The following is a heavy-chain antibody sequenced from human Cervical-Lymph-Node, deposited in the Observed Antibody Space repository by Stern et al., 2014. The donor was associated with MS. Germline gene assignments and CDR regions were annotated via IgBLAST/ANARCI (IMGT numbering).Heavy chain of an antibody. J-gene: IGHJ4*02. V-gene: IGHV1-3*01. CDR1: GYTFTKND. CDR3: SRGGVDYRFGYDDFDY. Sequence: VQLVESGGEVTKPGASVKVSCKASGYTFTKNDMHWVRQAPGQRLEWVGWIYADHGNTKYSQKFQGSVTIVRDTSESPAYMELSSLRSEDTAVYYCSRGGVDYRFGYDDFDYWGQGTLVTVSS. D-gene: IGHD5-18*01. CDR2: IYADHGNT.